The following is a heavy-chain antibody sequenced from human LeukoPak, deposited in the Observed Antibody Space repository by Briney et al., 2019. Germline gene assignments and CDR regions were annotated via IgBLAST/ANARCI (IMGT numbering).Heavy chain of an antibody. CDR1: GFTFSSYW. CDR3: ARSYCGGDCYAIVY. V-gene: IGHV3-74*01. Sequence: PGGSLRLSCAASGFTFSSYWMHWVRQAPGKGLVWVSRINSDGSSTNYADSVKGRFTISRDNAKNTLYLQMNSLRAEDTAVYYCARSYCGGDCYAIVYWGQGTLVTVSS. CDR2: INSDGSST. J-gene: IGHJ4*02. D-gene: IGHD2-21*02.